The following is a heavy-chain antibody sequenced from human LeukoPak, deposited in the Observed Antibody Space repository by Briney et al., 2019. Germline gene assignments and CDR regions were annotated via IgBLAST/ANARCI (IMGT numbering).Heavy chain of an antibody. Sequence: GGSLRLSCAASGLTFSSHWMHWVRQAPGKGLVWVSRITNDGSSTTYADSVKGRFTISRDNAKNMLYLQVNSLRAEDTAVYYCTTGETSGWYDYWGQGTLVTVSS. CDR1: GLTFSSHW. D-gene: IGHD6-19*01. CDR3: TTGETSGWYDY. V-gene: IGHV3-74*01. CDR2: ITNDGSST. J-gene: IGHJ4*02.